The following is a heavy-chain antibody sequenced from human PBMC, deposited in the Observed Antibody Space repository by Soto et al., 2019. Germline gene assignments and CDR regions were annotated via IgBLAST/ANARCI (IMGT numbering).Heavy chain of an antibody. Sequence: EVQLVESGGGLVQPGRSLRLSCAASGFTFDDYAMHWVRQAPGKGLEWVSGISWNSGTIGYADSVKGRFTISRDNAKNSLYLQMNSLRAEATALYYCANSGSYPTYFDYWGQGTLVTVSS. CDR3: ANSGSYPTYFDY. J-gene: IGHJ4*02. V-gene: IGHV3-9*01. CDR2: ISWNSGTI. D-gene: IGHD1-26*01. CDR1: GFTFDDYA.